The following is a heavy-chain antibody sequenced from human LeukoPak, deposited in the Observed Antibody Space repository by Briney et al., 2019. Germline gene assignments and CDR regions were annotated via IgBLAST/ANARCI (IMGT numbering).Heavy chain of an antibody. V-gene: IGHV4-59*01. J-gene: IGHJ3*02. CDR3: ARDLRFGSDSSGYYYESGTFDI. D-gene: IGHD3-22*01. Sequence: SETLSLTCTVSGGSINGFYWNWIRQPPGKGLEWIGSIHYSGSTNYNPSLNSRVTISVDTSKNQFSVKLRSVTAADTAIYYCARDLRFGSDSSGYYYESGTFDIWGQGTMVTVSS. CDR2: IHYSGST. CDR1: GGSINGFY.